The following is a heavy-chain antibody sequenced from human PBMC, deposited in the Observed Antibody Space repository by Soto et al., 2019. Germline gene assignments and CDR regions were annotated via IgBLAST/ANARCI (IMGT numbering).Heavy chain of an antibody. Sequence: QVQLQQWGAGLLKPSETLSLTCAVYGGSFSGYYWSWILQPPGKGLEWIGEINHSGSTNYNPSLKSRVTLSAGTSTNQFSLKLSSVTDADTAVYYCARGNRPNYDIFTGYLARHFWLDPWGQGTLVTVSS. CDR2: INHSGST. J-gene: IGHJ5*02. CDR3: ARGNRPNYDIFTGYLARHFWLDP. D-gene: IGHD3-9*01. CDR1: GGSFSGYY. V-gene: IGHV4-34*01.